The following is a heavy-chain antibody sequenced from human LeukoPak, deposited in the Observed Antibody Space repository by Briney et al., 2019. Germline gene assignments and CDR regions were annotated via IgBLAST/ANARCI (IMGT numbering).Heavy chain of an antibody. CDR1: GFTFSSYW. Sequence: GGSLRLSCAASGFTFSSYWMNWVRQVPGKGLVWVSRIVSDGSNTNYADSVKGRFTISRDNAKNTLYLQMNSLRAEDTAVYYCARDRGVFSGSYPLYSFDYWGQGTLVTVSS. J-gene: IGHJ4*02. D-gene: IGHD1-26*01. CDR2: IVSDGSNT. CDR3: ARDRGVFSGSYPLYSFDY. V-gene: IGHV3-74*01.